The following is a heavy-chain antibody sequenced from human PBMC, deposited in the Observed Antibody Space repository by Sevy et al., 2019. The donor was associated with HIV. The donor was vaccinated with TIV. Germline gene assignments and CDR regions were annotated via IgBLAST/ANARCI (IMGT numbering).Heavy chain of an antibody. CDR3: ARISTVRGKFNWFDP. CDR1: GYTFDSYG. CDR2: IGAYNGNI. Sequence: ASVKVSCKASGYTFDSYGISWVRQAPGQGLEWMGWIGAYNGNIKYAQNIQDGVTMTTDASTSTAYMELRSLRSDDTAVYFCARISTVRGKFNWFDPWGQGTLVTVSS. V-gene: IGHV1-18*01. J-gene: IGHJ5*02. D-gene: IGHD3-10*01.